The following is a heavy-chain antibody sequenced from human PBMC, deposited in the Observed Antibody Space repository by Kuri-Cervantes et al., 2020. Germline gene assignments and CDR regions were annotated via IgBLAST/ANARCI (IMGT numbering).Heavy chain of an antibody. CDR1: GYTFTSYD. D-gene: IGHD3-9*01. Sequence: ASVKVSCKASGYTFTSYDINWVRQATGQGLEWMGWMNPNSGNTGYAQKFQGRVTMTRNTSISTAYMELSSLRSGDTAVYYCARARLRYFDWLPSYYYMDVWGKGTTVTVSS. V-gene: IGHV1-8*01. CDR2: MNPNSGNT. CDR3: ARARLRYFDWLPSYYYMDV. J-gene: IGHJ6*03.